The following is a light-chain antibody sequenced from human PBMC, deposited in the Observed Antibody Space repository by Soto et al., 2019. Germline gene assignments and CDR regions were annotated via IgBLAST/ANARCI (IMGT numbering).Light chain of an antibody. Sequence: QLVLTQSPSASASLGASVKLTCTLSSWHSSYAIAWHQQQPEKGTRYLMKLNSDGSHSKGDGIPDRFSGSSSGAERYLTISRLQYEDEADYYCQTWGTDIVVFGGGTKVTVL. J-gene: IGLJ2*01. CDR3: QTWGTDIVV. CDR2: LNSDGSH. CDR1: SWHSSYA. V-gene: IGLV4-69*01.